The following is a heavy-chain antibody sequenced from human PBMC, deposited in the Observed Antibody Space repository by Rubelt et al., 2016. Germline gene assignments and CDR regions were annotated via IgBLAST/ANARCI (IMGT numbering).Heavy chain of an antibody. J-gene: IGHJ6*03. CDR3: AWALYYDYVWGSSYYYMDV. V-gene: IGHV4-34*01. Sequence: QVQLQQWGAGLLKPSETLSLTCAVYGGSFSAYYWSWIRQPPGKGLEWIGEIDHSGSTNYNPSLKGRVTISVDMSRNQFSLKLRSVTAADTAVYYCAWALYYDYVWGSSYYYMDVWGKGTTVTVSS. CDR1: GGSFSAYY. D-gene: IGHD3-16*01. CDR2: IDHSGST.